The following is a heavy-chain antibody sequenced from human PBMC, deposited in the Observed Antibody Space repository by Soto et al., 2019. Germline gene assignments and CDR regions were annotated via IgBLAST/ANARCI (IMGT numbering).Heavy chain of an antibody. J-gene: IGHJ5*02. CDR2: IYFSGST. CDR1: GGSISRGDYY. V-gene: IGHV4-30-4*01. Sequence: SETLSLTCTVSGGSISRGDYYWSWIRQPPGKGLEWIGYIYFSGSTYYNPSLKSRVIISVDTSKNQFSLKLNSVTAADTAVYYCARGAPRYNWNYSWFDPWGQGTLVTVSS. D-gene: IGHD1-7*01. CDR3: ARGAPRYNWNYSWFDP.